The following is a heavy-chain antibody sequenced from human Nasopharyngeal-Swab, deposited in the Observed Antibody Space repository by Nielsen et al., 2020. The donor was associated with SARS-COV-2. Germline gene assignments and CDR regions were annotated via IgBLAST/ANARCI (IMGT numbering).Heavy chain of an antibody. V-gene: IGHV1-8*01. CDR2: MNPNSGNT. CDR3: ARKGASDY. D-gene: IGHD3-16*01. J-gene: IGHJ4*02. Sequence: WVRQAPGQGLEWMGWMNPNSGNTGYAQKFQGRVAMSRDKSISTAYMELNSLTSEDTAVYYCARKGASDYWGQGTLVTVSS.